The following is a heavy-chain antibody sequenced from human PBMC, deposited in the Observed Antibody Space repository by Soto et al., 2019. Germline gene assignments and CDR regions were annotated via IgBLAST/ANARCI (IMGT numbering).Heavy chain of an antibody. CDR2: ISASGGST. CDR1: GFIFSKYA. CDR3: ARKFLDRVAVAAAYYSDS. J-gene: IGHJ4*02. D-gene: IGHD6-19*01. V-gene: IGHV3-23*01. Sequence: GGSLRLSCAATGFIFSKYAMKWVRQAPGKGLEWGSTISASGGSTCYADYVKVRITISRDKSKNTLDRQMNVLRAEDTAVYYRARKFLDRVAVAAAYYSDSWGQGTPVPVAS.